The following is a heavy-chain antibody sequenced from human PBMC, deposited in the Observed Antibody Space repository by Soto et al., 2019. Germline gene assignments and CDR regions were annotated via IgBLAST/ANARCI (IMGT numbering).Heavy chain of an antibody. Sequence: GGSLRLSCAASGFTFSSYWMSWVRQAPGKGLEWVANIKQDGSEKYYVDSVKGRFTISRDNAKNSLYPQMNSLRAEDTAVYYCARDSLLDCSSTSCYPNNWFDPWGQGTLVTVSS. CDR2: IKQDGSEK. CDR1: GFTFSSYW. V-gene: IGHV3-7*01. J-gene: IGHJ5*02. CDR3: ARDSLLDCSSTSCYPNNWFDP. D-gene: IGHD2-2*01.